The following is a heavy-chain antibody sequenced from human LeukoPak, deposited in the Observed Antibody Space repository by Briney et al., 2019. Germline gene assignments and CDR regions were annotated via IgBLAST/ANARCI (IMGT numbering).Heavy chain of an antibody. CDR2: INHSGGT. V-gene: IGHV4-34*01. CDR1: GGSFSGYY. CDR3: ARGRGAYYYGSGKFYFDY. Sequence: PSETLSLTCAVYGGSFSGYYWSWIRQPPGKGLEWIGEINHSGGTNYNPSLKSRVTISVDTSKNQFSLKLSSVTAADTAVYYCARGRGAYYYGSGKFYFDYWGQGTLVTVSS. D-gene: IGHD3-10*01. J-gene: IGHJ4*02.